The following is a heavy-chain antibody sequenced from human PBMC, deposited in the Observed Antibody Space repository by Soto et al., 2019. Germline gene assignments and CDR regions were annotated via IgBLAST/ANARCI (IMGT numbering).Heavy chain of an antibody. CDR2: IWYDGSNK. CDR1: GFTFSSYG. CDR3: ARDDGIAETYGMDV. J-gene: IGHJ6*02. D-gene: IGHD6-13*01. Sequence: GGSLRLSCAASGFTFSSYGMHWVRQAPGKGLEWVAVIWYDGSNKYYVDSVKGRFTISRDNSKNTLYLQMNSLRAEDTAVYYCARDDGIAETYGMDVWGQGTTVTVSS. V-gene: IGHV3-33*01.